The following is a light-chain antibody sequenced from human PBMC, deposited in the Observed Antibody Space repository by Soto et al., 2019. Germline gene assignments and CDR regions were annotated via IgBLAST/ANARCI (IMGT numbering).Light chain of an antibody. CDR3: SSYRSSGSLVL. Sequence: QSALTQPASVSGSPGQSITISCTGTSSDVGDYNYVSWYQQHPGKAPKLMIYDVSNRPSGVSDRFSGSKSGNTASLTISGLQAEDEADYYCSSYRSSGSLVLFGGGTKLTVL. CDR1: SSDVGDYNY. CDR2: DVS. V-gene: IGLV2-14*01. J-gene: IGLJ2*01.